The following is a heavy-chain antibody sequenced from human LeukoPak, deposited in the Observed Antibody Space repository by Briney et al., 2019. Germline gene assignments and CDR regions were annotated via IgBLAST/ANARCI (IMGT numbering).Heavy chain of an antibody. J-gene: IGHJ4*02. V-gene: IGHV1-18*01. CDR3: TGVGKLRYFDWIDY. Sequence: ASVKVSCKASGYTFTSYSITWVRQAPGQGLEWMGWISAYNGNTNYAQKLQGRVTMTTDTSTSTAYMELRSLRSDDTAVYYCTGVGKLRYFDWIDYWGQGTLVTVSS. CDR1: GYTFTSYS. D-gene: IGHD3-9*01. CDR2: ISAYNGNT.